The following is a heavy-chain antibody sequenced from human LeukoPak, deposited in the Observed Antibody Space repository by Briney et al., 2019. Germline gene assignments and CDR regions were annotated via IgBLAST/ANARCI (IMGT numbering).Heavy chain of an antibody. V-gene: IGHV4-4*09. CDR3: ARLAGSSSSDY. J-gene: IGHJ4*02. CDR2: IYSSGST. D-gene: IGHD6-6*01. Sequence: SETLSLTCTVSGGSISTDYWSWIRHSPGKGLEWIGYIYSSGSTNYNPSLKSRVTMSVDTSKNQFSLKLNSVTAADTAVYYRARLAGSSSSDYWGQGTLVTVAS. CDR1: GGSISTDY.